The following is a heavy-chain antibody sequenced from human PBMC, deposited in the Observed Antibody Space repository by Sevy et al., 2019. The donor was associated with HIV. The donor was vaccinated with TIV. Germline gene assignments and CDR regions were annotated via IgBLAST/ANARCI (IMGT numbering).Heavy chain of an antibody. CDR1: GYTFSYYA. V-gene: IGHV1-3*04. CDR2: INTANGNT. J-gene: IGHJ5*02. Sequence: ASVKVSCKASGYTFSYYAVHWVRQAPGQRLEWMGWINTANGNTKYSQKFQGRLTITRDTSASIVYMQLSSLRSEDTVVYYCARDPGGLPAAMMGWFDPWGQGTLVTVSS. CDR3: ARDPGGLPAAMMGWFDP. D-gene: IGHD2-2*01.